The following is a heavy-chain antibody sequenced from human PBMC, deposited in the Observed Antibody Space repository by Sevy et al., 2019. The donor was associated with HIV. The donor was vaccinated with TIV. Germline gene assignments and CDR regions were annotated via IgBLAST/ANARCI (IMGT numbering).Heavy chain of an antibody. V-gene: IGHV6-1*01. CDR3: ARTGIAVAGTSDAFDI. CDR1: GDSVSSNSAA. Sequence: SQTLSLTCAISGDSVSSNSAAWNWIRQCPSRGLEWLGRTYYRSKWYNDYAVSVKSRITINPDTSKNQFSLQLNSVTPEDTAVYYCARTGIAVAGTSDAFDIWGQGTMVTVSS. CDR2: TYYRSKWYN. D-gene: IGHD6-19*01. J-gene: IGHJ3*02.